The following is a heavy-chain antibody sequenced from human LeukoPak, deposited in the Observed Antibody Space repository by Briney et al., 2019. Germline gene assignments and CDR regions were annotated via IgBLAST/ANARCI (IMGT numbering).Heavy chain of an antibody. V-gene: IGHV3-7*01. CDR1: GFTFSTFW. CDR3: ARDRNTDFWSGYYTNYFDY. CDR2: MKQDGSDK. Sequence: GGSLRLSCAASGFTFSTFWMIWVRPAPGKGLEGVANMKQDGSDKYYVDSVKGRFTSSRDNAKNSLYRQMTSLRAEDSAIYYCARDRNTDFWSGYYTNYFDYWGQGTLVTVSS. J-gene: IGHJ4*02. D-gene: IGHD3-3*01.